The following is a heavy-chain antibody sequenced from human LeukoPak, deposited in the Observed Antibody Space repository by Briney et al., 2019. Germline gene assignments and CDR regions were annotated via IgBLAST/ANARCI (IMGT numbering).Heavy chain of an antibody. CDR2: IYYSGST. CDR3: ARGRGSSWYYFDS. J-gene: IGHJ4*02. CDR1: GGSISSSSYY. Sequence: SETLSLTCTVSGGSISSSSYYWGWIRQPPGKGLEWIGSIYYSGSTYYNPSLKSRVTISVDTSKNQFSLNLSSVTAADTAVHYCARGRGSSWYYFDSWGQGTLVTVSS. V-gene: IGHV4-39*07. D-gene: IGHD6-13*01.